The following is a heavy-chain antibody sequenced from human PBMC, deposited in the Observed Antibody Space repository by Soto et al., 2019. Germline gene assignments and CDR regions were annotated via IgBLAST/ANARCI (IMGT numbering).Heavy chain of an antibody. J-gene: IGHJ4*02. CDR3: ARDPCLSTTCYHDY. CDR2: IIPIFGTA. D-gene: IGHD2-2*01. CDR1: GDTFNTYS. Sequence: QVQLVQSGAEVKKPGSSVKVSCKASGDTFNTYSISWVRQAPGQGLEWMGGIIPIFGTANYAQNFQGRVTITADGSTNRAYMDLSGVRAEDTAVYYCARDPCLSTTCYHDYWGQGTLVTVSS. V-gene: IGHV1-69*12.